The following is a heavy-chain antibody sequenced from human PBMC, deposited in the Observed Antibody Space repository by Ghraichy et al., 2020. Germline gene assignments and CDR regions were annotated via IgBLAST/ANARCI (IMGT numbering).Heavy chain of an antibody. Sequence: SVKVSCKASGGTFSSYAISWVRQAPGQGLEWMGGIIPIFGTANYAQKFQGRVTITADESTSTAYMELSSLRSEDTAVYYCARVVLLWFRELSGYFDYWGQGTLVTVSS. CDR3: ARVVLLWFRELSGYFDY. D-gene: IGHD3-10*01. V-gene: IGHV1-69*13. CDR1: GGTFSSYA. CDR2: IIPIFGTA. J-gene: IGHJ4*02.